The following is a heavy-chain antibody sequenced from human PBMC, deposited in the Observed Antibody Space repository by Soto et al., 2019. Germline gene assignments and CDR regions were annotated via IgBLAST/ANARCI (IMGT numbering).Heavy chain of an antibody. D-gene: IGHD2-2*01. Sequence: ASVKVSCKASGYTFTSYGISWVRQAPGQGLEWMGWISAYNGNTNYAQKLQGRVTMTTDTSTSTAYMELRSLRSDDTAVYYCAREVVVVPAAIDYYYYGTDVWGQGTTVTVSS. CDR2: ISAYNGNT. CDR3: AREVVVVPAAIDYYYYGTDV. V-gene: IGHV1-18*01. J-gene: IGHJ6*02. CDR1: GYTFTSYG.